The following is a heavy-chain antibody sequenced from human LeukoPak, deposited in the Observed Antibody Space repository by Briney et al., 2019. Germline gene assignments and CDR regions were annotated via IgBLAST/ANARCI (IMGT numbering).Heavy chain of an antibody. D-gene: IGHD5-12*01. CDR2: IKSKTDGGTT. Sequence: GGSLRLSCAASGFTFSNAWMSWVRQAPGKGLEWVGRIKSKTDGGTTDYAAPVKGRFTISRDDSKNTLYLQMNSLKTEDTAVYYCTIGIVATEYYFDYWGQGTLVTVSS. V-gene: IGHV3-15*01. CDR3: TIGIVATEYYFDY. CDR1: GFTFSNAW. J-gene: IGHJ4*02.